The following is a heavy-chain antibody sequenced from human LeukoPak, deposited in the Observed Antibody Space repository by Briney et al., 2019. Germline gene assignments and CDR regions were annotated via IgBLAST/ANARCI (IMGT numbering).Heavy chain of an antibody. V-gene: IGHV4-38-2*01. Sequence: SETLSLTCAVSGYSISSGYYWGWIRQPPGKGEEWIGSIYHSGSTYYNPSLKSRVTISVDTSKNQFSLKMSSVTAADTAVYYCAREDGGTPFDYWGQGTLVTVSS. CDR2: IYHSGST. D-gene: IGHD3-16*01. CDR1: GYSISSGYY. CDR3: AREDGGTPFDY. J-gene: IGHJ4*02.